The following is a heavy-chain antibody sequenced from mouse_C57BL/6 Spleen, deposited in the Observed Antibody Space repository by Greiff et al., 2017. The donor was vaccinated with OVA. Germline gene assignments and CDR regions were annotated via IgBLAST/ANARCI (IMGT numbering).Heavy chain of an antibody. CDR1: GYTFTSYW. J-gene: IGHJ4*01. Sequence: QVQLQQSGAELVMPGASVKLSCKASGYTFTSYWMHWVKQRPGQGLEWIGELDPSDSYTHSNQKFKGKSTLTVDKSSSTAYMQLSSLTSEDSAVYYCARVGDAMDYWGQGTSVTVSS. V-gene: IGHV1-69*01. CDR2: LDPSDSYT. CDR3: ARVGDAMDY.